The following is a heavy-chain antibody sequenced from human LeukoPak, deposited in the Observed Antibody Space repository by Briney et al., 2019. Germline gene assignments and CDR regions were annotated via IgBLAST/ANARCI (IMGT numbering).Heavy chain of an antibody. Sequence: GESLKISCKGSGYRFTNYRIAWVRQMPGKGLEWMGIIYPGDSDTRYSPSFQGQVTISADKSINTAYLRWSSLKASDTAMYYCARHYSSSSGDAFDIWGQGTMVTVSS. CDR2: IYPGDSDT. D-gene: IGHD6-6*01. V-gene: IGHV5-51*01. CDR1: GYRFTNYR. CDR3: ARHYSSSSGDAFDI. J-gene: IGHJ3*02.